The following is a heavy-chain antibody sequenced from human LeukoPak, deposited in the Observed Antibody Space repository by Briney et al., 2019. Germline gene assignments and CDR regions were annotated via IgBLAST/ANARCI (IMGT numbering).Heavy chain of an antibody. D-gene: IGHD6-13*01. V-gene: IGHV4-59*01. CDR1: GGSISSYY. J-gene: IGHJ5*02. CDR3: ARGYWSYSSSWYWFDP. CDR2: IYYSGTT. Sequence: SETLSLTRTLSGGSISSYYWSWIRPPPGKGLGWIGYIYYSGTTNYNPSLKSRVTISVDTSKNQFSLKLSSVTAADTAVYYCARGYWSYSSSWYWFDPWGQGTLVTVSS.